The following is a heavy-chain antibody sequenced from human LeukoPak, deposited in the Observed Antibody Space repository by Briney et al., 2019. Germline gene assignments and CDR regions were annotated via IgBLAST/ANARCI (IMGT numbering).Heavy chain of an antibody. J-gene: IGHJ6*02. V-gene: IGHV3-23*01. Sequence: GGSLRLSCAASGFTFTTYAMIWVRQAPGKGLEGVSDINGRGGSTYYADSVKGRFTISRDNSKNTLYLQMNSLRVEDTALYYCAKEIGTRWDLPYFYGMDVWGQGTTVTVS. CDR1: GFTFTTYA. CDR2: INGRGGST. D-gene: IGHD5-24*01. CDR3: AKEIGTRWDLPYFYGMDV.